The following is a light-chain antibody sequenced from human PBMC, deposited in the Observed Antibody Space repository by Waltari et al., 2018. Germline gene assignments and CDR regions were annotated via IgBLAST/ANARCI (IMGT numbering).Light chain of an antibody. CDR2: DVS. V-gene: IGLV2-11*01. Sequence: QSALTQPRSVSGSPGQSVTISCPGTSSAVGGYNYVSWYQQHPGKAPKLMIYDVSKRPSGVPDRFSGSKSGNTASLTISGLQAEDEADYYCCSYAGSYTFPYVFGTGTKVTVL. CDR3: CSYAGSYTFPYV. CDR1: SSAVGGYNY. J-gene: IGLJ1*01.